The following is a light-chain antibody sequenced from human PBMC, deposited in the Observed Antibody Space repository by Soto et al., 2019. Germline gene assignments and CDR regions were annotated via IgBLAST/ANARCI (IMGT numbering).Light chain of an antibody. CDR2: VVS. CDR1: SVDVGAYDF. Sequence: QSVLTQPASVSGSPGQSITISCTGTSVDVGAYDFVSWYQQHPGKAPKLLIYVVSGRPSGVPDRFSGSKSGNAASLTIPGLQAEDEADYYCSSFTTSHTYIFGTGTKVTVL. V-gene: IGLV2-14*01. CDR3: SSFTTSHTYI. J-gene: IGLJ1*01.